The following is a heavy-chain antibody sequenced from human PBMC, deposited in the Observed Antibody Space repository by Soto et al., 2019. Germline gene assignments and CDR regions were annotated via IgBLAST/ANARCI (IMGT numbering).Heavy chain of an antibody. CDR2: INPDNGNT. V-gene: IGHV1-3*01. Sequence: QVQLVQSGAEVRKTGASVKISCKTSGYNFITYAVNWVRQAPGQRFEWMGWINPDNGNTKYSQKFQGRVTMTRDTYASTVYMALRSLRSEDTAVYYCAKEGGPWGQGTQVTVSS. CDR1: GYNFITYA. CDR3: AKEGGP. J-gene: IGHJ5*02. D-gene: IGHD3-16*01.